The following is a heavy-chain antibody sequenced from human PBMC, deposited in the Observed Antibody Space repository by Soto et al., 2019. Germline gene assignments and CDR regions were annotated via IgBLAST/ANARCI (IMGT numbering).Heavy chain of an antibody. J-gene: IGHJ4*02. Sequence: LTCTVSGTSINNGGYYWSWIRQHPGKGLEWIGYIYYSGSTYYNPSLKSRVIISVDTSKNQFSLKLNSVTAADTAVYYCARVHPGIRIDYWGQGTLVTVSS. CDR2: IYYSGST. V-gene: IGHV4-31*03. CDR3: ARVHPGIRIDY. CDR1: GTSINNGGYY.